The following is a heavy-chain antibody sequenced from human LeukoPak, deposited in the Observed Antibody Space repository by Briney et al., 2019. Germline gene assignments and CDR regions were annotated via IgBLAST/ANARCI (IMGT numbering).Heavy chain of an antibody. CDR1: GFPVSSNY. Sequence: TGGSLRLSCAASGFPVSSNYMNWVRQAPGKGLEWVSIIYSGDNTYYADSEKGRFTISRDNSKNTSCLKMNSLRAEDTAVYYCARGGFGGGYFDDWGQGTLVTVSS. CDR3: ARGGFGGGYFDD. CDR2: IYSGDNT. V-gene: IGHV3-66*02. D-gene: IGHD3-10*01. J-gene: IGHJ4*02.